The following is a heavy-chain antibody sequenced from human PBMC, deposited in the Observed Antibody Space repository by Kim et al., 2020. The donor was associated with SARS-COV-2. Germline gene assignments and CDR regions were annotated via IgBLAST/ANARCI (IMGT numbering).Heavy chain of an antibody. Sequence: GGSLRLSCAASGFTFSSYAMHWVRQAPGKGLEWVAVISYDGSNKYYADSVKGRFTISRDNSKNTLYLQMNSLRAEDTAVYYCAGLRGGYCSGGSCSGWFDPWGQGTLVTVSS. V-gene: IGHV3-30-3*01. CDR1: GFTFSSYA. CDR3: AGLRGGYCSGGSCSGWFDP. J-gene: IGHJ5*02. CDR2: ISYDGSNK. D-gene: IGHD2-15*01.